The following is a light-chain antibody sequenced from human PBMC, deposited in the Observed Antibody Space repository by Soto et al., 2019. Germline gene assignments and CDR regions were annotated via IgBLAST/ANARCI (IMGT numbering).Light chain of an antibody. Sequence: EIVMTQSPAMLSVSPGERATLSCRASQNVNNRLAWYQQKAGQPPRLLIYGASTRATGIPARFSGSGSGTEFTLTISSLQFEDYAVYYYQHFNSWPILFGQGTKVAIK. CDR1: QNVNNR. V-gene: IGKV3-15*01. CDR3: QHFNSWPIL. J-gene: IGKJ1*01. CDR2: GAS.